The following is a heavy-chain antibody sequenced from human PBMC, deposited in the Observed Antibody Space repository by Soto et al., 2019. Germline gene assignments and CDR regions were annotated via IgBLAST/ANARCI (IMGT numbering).Heavy chain of an antibody. CDR3: AKSTVPAAIWGAVFFAY. J-gene: IGHJ4*02. Sequence: EVQLLESGGGLVQPGGSLRLSCAASGFTFSSYAMSWVRQAPGKGLEWVSAISGSGGSTYYADSVKGRFTISRDNSKNTLYLQMNSLRAEDTAVYYCAKSTVPAAIWGAVFFAYWGQGTLVTVSS. D-gene: IGHD2-2*01. CDR2: ISGSGGST. V-gene: IGHV3-23*01. CDR1: GFTFSSYA.